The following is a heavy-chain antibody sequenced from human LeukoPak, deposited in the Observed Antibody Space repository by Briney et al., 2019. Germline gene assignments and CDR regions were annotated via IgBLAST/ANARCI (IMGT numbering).Heavy chain of an antibody. CDR3: ARDLLYGGKGHEDY. J-gene: IGHJ4*02. CDR1: GFTFSSYW. V-gene: IGHV3-7*03. CDR2: IKQDGSEK. Sequence: GGSLRLSCAASGFTFSSYWMSWVRQAPGKGLEWVANIKQDGSEKYYVDSVKGRFTISRDNSKNTLYLQMNSLRAEDTAVYYCARDLLYGGKGHEDYWGQGTLVTVTS. D-gene: IGHD4-23*01.